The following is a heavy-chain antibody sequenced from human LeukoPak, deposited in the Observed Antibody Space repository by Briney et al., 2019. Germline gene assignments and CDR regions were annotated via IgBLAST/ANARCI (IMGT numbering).Heavy chain of an antibody. Sequence: GGSLRLSCVASGFSFSSYWMSWVRQAPGKGLEWVANIKEDGSETYYVDSVKGRFTMSRDNGKNSLYLQMNSLRAEDTAVYYCTRGSYGDYEYWGQGTLVTVSS. J-gene: IGHJ4*02. V-gene: IGHV3-7*01. D-gene: IGHD4-17*01. CDR3: TRGSYGDYEY. CDR2: IKEDGSET. CDR1: GFSFSSYW.